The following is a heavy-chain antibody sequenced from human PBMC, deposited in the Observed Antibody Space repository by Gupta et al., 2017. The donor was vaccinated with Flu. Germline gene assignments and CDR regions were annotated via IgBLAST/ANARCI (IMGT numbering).Heavy chain of an antibody. Sequence: VQLVQSGTDVKKPGASVKVSCKASGYTFTGYYIHWVRQAPGQGLEWMGRVNPHSGTTNYEQKFQGRVTLAMDTSISTAYMELTRLTSDDTAVYYCAREKVCSNASCYRWFDPWGQGTRVIVSS. V-gene: IGHV1-2*06. D-gene: IGHD2-2*02. CDR2: VNPHSGTT. J-gene: IGHJ5*02. CDR1: GYTFTGYY. CDR3: AREKVCSNASCYRWFDP.